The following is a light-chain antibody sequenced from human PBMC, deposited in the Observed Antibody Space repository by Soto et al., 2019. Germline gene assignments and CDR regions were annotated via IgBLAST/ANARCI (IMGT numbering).Light chain of an antibody. CDR3: QQFDGSAPAFT. CDR2: DAS. CDR1: QTVSSKY. Sequence: ESVLTQSPGTLSLSPGERATLSCRASQTVSSKYLTWYQQKPGQAPRLLNYDASIRATGIPDRFSGSRSGAGCTLTISKLEAEDFAVYYGQQFDGSAPAFTFGQGTKLEI. J-gene: IGKJ2*01. V-gene: IGKV3-20*01.